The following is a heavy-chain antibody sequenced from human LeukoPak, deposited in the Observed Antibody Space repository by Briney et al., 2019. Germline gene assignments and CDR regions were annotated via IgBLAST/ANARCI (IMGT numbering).Heavy chain of an antibody. Sequence: SGTLSLTCAVSGGSISSSNWWSWVRQPPGKGLEWIGEIYHSGSTNYNPSLKSRVTISVDTSKNQFSLKLSSVTAADTAVYYCARDLAHIAARPNFDYWGQGTLVTVSS. CDR3: ARDLAHIAARPNFDY. J-gene: IGHJ4*02. V-gene: IGHV4-4*02. CDR1: GGSISSSNW. D-gene: IGHD6-6*01. CDR2: IYHSGST.